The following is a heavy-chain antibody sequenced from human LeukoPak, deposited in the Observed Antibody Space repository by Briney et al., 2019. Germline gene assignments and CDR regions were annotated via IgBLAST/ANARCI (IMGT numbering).Heavy chain of an antibody. J-gene: IGHJ1*01. D-gene: IGHD5-18*01. CDR2: IIPIFGTA. CDR1: GYTFTSYG. CDR3: ARGGGYSYGPEYFQH. V-gene: IGHV1-69*13. Sequence: GASVKVSCTASGYTFTSYGISWVRQAPGQGLEWMGGIIPIFGTANYAQKFQGRVTITADESTSTAYMELSSLRSEDTAVYYRARGGGYSYGPEYFQHWGQGTLATVSS.